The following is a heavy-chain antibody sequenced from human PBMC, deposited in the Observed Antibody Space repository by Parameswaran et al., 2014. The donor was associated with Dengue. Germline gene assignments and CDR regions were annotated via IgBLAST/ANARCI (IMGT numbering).Heavy chain of an antibody. V-gene: IGHV6-1*01. CDR2: TYYRSKWHD. J-gene: IGHJ6*02. Sequence: KWIRQSPSRGFEWLGRTYYRSKWHDDYAASVKSRITIKPDTAKNQFSLHLNSVTPEDTAVYFCARDVDYCSGDSCYPENFSYGMDVWGQGTTVTVSS. D-gene: IGHD2-15*01. CDR3: ARDVDYCSGDSCYPENFSYGMDV.